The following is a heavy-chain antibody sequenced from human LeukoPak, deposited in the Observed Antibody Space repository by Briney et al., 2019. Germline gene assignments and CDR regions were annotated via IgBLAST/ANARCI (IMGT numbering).Heavy chain of an antibody. V-gene: IGHV4-31*03. J-gene: IGHJ4*02. D-gene: IGHD3-22*01. CDR3: AGGPAYLDSVPDS. CDR2: IYYTGNT. Sequence: SETLSLTCTVSGASISSDAYFWSWIRQHPGKGLEWLGYIYYTGNTAPNPSLRSRLTISRDTSKNQFSLSLTSVTAADTAVYYCAGGPAYLDSVPDSWGQGTLVTISS. CDR1: GASISSDAYF.